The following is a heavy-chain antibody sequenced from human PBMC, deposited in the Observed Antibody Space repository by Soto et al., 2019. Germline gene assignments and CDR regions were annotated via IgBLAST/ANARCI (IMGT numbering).Heavy chain of an antibody. V-gene: IGHV3-30-3*01. D-gene: IGHD3-10*01. CDR2: ISYDGSNK. J-gene: IGHJ4*02. CDR3: ARDRRRNDGSGSYNSFGN. CDR1: GFTFSSYA. Sequence: LRLSCAASGFTFSSYAMHWVRPAPGKGLEWVAVISYDGSNKYYAESVKGRFTIFRDNSKNTLYLQMNSLRAVDTTVYYCARDRRRNDGSGSYNSFGNCGQGTRVTVSS.